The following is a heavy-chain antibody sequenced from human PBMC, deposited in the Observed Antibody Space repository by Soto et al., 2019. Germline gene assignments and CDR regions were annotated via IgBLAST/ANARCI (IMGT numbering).Heavy chain of an antibody. V-gene: IGHV1-69*01. CDR3: ARPRPHGSGSYYWLDY. Sequence: QVQLVQSGAEVKKPGSSVKVSCKASGGTFSSYAISWVRQAPGQGLEWMGGIIPIFGTANYAQKFQGRVTITADESTSTAYIELSSLRSEDTAVYYCARPRPHGSGSYYWLDYWGQGTLVTVSS. CDR2: IIPIFGTA. CDR1: GGTFSSYA. J-gene: IGHJ4*02. D-gene: IGHD3-10*01.